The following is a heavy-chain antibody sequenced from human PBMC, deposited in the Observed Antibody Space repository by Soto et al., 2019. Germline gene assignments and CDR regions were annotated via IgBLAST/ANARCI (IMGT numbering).Heavy chain of an antibody. J-gene: IGHJ6*03. CDR3: AKDEYWESHFYYFMDL. Sequence: QVQLVESGGGVVQPGRSLRLSCEASGFTFSSYAMHWVRQAPRKGLEWVAVISHDGNVNYYSESVKGRFTMSRDNSKDTLYLQMDSLRTEDTAVYFCAKDEYWESHFYYFMDLWGKGTPVTVSS. CDR1: GFTFSSYA. CDR2: ISHDGNVN. D-gene: IGHD2-8*02. V-gene: IGHV3-30*18.